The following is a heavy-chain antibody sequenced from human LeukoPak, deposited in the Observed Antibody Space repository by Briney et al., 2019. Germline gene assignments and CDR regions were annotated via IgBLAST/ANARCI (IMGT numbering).Heavy chain of an antibody. J-gene: IGHJ5*02. CDR1: GGSVGSGSYY. Sequence: PSETLSLTCTVSGGSVGSGSYYWSWIRQPPGKGLEWIGHLYYSGSTNYNPSLKSRVTISLDTSKNQFSLKLSSVTAADTAVYYCAKAENYYGSGSYYKPNWFDPWGQGTLVTVSS. D-gene: IGHD3-10*01. V-gene: IGHV4-61*01. CDR3: AKAENYYGSGSYYKPNWFDP. CDR2: LYYSGST.